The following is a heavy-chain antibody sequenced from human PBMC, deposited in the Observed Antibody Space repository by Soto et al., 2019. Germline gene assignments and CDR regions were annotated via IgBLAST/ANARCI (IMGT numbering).Heavy chain of an antibody. CDR2: ICYSGST. CDR3: ARLDGNSADYYYGMDV. J-gene: IGHJ6*02. CDR1: SDSITSSSFC. V-gene: IGHV4-39*01. D-gene: IGHD6-19*01. Sequence: QLQLQESGPGLVKPSETLSLTCTVSSDSITSSSFCWGWIRQPPGKGLEWIGTICYSGSTYYNPSLQSRVTMSVDTSKNQFSLKLSSVTAADTGVYYCARLDGNSADYYYGMDVWGRGTTVTVSS.